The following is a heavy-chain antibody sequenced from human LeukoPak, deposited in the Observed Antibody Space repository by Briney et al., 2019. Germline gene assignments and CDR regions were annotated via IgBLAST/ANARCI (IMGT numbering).Heavy chain of an antibody. CDR3: ARGLVPRYYYYMDV. J-gene: IGHJ6*03. D-gene: IGHD2-2*01. Sequence: GASVTVSFKASVYTFTGYYLHWVRQAPGQGLEWMGWINPNSGGTKYAQKFQGRVPMTRDTSISTAYIALNRLRSDDTAVYYCARGLVPRYYYYMDVWGKGTTVTVSS. CDR2: INPNSGGT. CDR1: VYTFTGYY. V-gene: IGHV1-2*02.